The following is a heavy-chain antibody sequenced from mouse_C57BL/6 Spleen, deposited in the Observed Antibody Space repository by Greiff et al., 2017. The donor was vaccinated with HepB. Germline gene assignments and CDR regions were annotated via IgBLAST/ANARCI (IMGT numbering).Heavy chain of an antibody. J-gene: IGHJ1*03. Sequence: QVQLQQPGAELVRPGSSVKLSCQASGYTFPSYWMDWVKQRPGQGLEWIGNIYPSDSETHYNQKFKDKATLTVDKSSSSAYMQLSSLTSEDSAVYYCAKESFDVWGTGTTVTVSS. CDR2: IYPSDSET. V-gene: IGHV1-61*01. CDR3: AKESFDV. CDR1: GYTFPSYW.